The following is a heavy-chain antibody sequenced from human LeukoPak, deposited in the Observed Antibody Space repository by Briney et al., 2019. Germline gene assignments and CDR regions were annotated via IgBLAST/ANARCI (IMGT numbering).Heavy chain of an antibody. D-gene: IGHD3-10*01. V-gene: IGHV5-51*01. CDR3: ARFHYYGSGSDNWFDP. J-gene: IGHJ5*02. Sequence: GESLKISCKGSGYSFTSYWVAWVRQMPGKGLEWMGIIYPGDSDTRYSPSFQGQDTISADKSISTAYLQWSSLKASDTAMYYCARFHYYGSGSDNWFDPWGQGTPVTVSP. CDR1: GYSFTSYW. CDR2: IYPGDSDT.